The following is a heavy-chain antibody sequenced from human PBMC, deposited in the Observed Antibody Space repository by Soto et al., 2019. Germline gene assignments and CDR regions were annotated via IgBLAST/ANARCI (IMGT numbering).Heavy chain of an antibody. D-gene: IGHD3-10*01. Sequence: QVQLVQSGAEVKKPGASVKVSCKASGYTFTSYGISWVRQAPGQGLEWMGWISAYNGNTNYAQKLQGRVTMTTDTSTSTAYMELRSLRSDATAVYYCARYRRLWFGETVVDNDYWGQGTLVTVSS. CDR2: ISAYNGNT. CDR3: ARYRRLWFGETVVDNDY. V-gene: IGHV1-18*01. CDR1: GYTFTSYG. J-gene: IGHJ4*02.